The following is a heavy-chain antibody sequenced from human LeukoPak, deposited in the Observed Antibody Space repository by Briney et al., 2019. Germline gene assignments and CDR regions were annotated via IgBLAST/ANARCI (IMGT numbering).Heavy chain of an antibody. Sequence: GESLKISCKGSGYSFTTYWISWVRQTPGKGLEWMGRIDPGDSYTNYSPSFEGRVTISADTSISTAYLQWSSLKASDTAMYYCAKWGAGGDFDIWGQGTMVTVSS. J-gene: IGHJ3*02. D-gene: IGHD3-16*01. CDR1: GYSFTTYW. CDR3: AKWGAGGDFDI. CDR2: IDPGDSYT. V-gene: IGHV5-10-1*01.